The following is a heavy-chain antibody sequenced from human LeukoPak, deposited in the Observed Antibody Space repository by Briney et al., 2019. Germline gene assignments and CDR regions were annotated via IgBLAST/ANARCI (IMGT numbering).Heavy chain of an antibody. CDR2: INQYGTEK. Sequence: GGSLRLSCAVSGFTFSSYWMSWVRQAPGKGLEWVAKINQYGTEKYYVDSVKGRFTISRDNAKDSLYLQMNSLRADDTAVYYCAREVREVPHWGQGTLVTVSS. D-gene: IGHD2-2*01. V-gene: IGHV3-7*04. CDR1: GFTFSSYW. CDR3: AREVREVPH. J-gene: IGHJ4*02.